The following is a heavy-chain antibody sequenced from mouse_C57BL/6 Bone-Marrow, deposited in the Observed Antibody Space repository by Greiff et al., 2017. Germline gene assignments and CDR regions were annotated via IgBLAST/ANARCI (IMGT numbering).Heavy chain of an antibody. J-gene: IGHJ2*01. V-gene: IGHV5-17*01. CDR1: GFTFSDYG. Sequence: EVKLVESGGGLVKPGGSLKLSCAASGFTFSDYGMHWVRQAPEMGLEWVAYISSGSSTIYYADTVKGRFTISRDNAKNTLFLQMTSLRSEDTAMYYCAREDYYGSSFFDYWGQGTTLTVSS. CDR2: ISSGSSTI. D-gene: IGHD1-1*01. CDR3: AREDYYGSSFFDY.